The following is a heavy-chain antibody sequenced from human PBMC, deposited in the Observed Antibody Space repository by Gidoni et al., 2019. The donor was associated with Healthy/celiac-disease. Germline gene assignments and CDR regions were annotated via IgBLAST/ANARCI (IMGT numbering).Heavy chain of an antibody. J-gene: IGHJ4*02. V-gene: IGHV5-51*03. CDR2: IYPGDSDT. CDR1: GYSFTSSW. D-gene: IGHD6-19*01. Sequence: EVQLVQSGAEVKKPGESLKISCKGSGYSFTSSWSGWVRQMPGKGLEWMGIIYPGDSDTRYSPSFQGQVTISADKSISTAYLQWSSLKASDTAMYYCARRRAAVAGTSSRVYFDYWGQGTLVTVSS. CDR3: ARRRAAVAGTSSRVYFDY.